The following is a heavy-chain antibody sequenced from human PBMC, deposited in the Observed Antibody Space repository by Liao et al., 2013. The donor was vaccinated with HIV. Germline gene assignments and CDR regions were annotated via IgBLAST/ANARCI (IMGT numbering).Heavy chain of an antibody. CDR2: IYSSGST. J-gene: IGHJ4*02. Sequence: QLQLQESGPGLVKPSETLSLTCTVSGGSISSSSYYWGWIRQPPGKGLEWIGSIYSSGSTYYNPSLKSRVTISVDTSKNQFSLKVSSVTAADTAVYYCARGSGIAARRGFXYWGQGTLVTVSS. CDR1: GGSISSSSYY. D-gene: IGHD6-6*01. V-gene: IGHV4-39*07. CDR3: ARGSGIAARRGFXY.